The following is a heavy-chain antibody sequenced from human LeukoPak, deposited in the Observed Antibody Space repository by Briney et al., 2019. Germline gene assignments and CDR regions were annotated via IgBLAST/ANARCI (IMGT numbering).Heavy chain of an antibody. J-gene: IGHJ4*02. D-gene: IGHD1-7*01. CDR2: ISGSGDTT. Sequence: GGSLGLSCAASGFTFSSYAMSWVRQAPGKGLEWVSSISGSGDTTYYADSVKGRFTISRDNSKNTLYLQMNSLRVEDTAVYYCAKHAGTTRLTKGYWGQGTLVTVSS. CDR3: AKHAGTTRLTKGY. V-gene: IGHV3-23*01. CDR1: GFTFSSYA.